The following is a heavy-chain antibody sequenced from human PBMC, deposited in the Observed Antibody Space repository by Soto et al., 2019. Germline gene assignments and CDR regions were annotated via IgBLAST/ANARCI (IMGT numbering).Heavy chain of an antibody. CDR1: GYTFTNYY. Sequence: QVQLVQSGTEVKKPGASVKVSCKASGYTFTNYYVQWVRQAPGQGLEWLGVIHPDGGHTTYSQKFQDRVTMTRDTFTSTVYMELSSLRSEDTAVYYCARGDNDYWGQGTLVTVSS. J-gene: IGHJ4*02. CDR3: ARGDNDY. CDR2: IHPDGGHT. V-gene: IGHV1-46*01.